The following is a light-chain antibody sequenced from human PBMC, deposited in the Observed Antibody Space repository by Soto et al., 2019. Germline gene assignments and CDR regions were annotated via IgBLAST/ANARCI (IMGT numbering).Light chain of an antibody. Sequence: EIVLTQSPGTLSLSPGERATLSCRASQSVSSYLAWYQQKPGQAPRLLIYGASNRATGIPARFSGSGSGTDFTLIISSLAPEDFAVYYCQQRGNWPYTFGQGTTLEIK. CDR3: QQRGNWPYT. V-gene: IGKV3-11*01. J-gene: IGKJ2*01. CDR2: GAS. CDR1: QSVSSY.